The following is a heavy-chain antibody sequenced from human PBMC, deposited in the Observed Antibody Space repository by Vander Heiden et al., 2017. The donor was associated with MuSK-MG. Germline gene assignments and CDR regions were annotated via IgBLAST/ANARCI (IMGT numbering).Heavy chain of an antibody. CDR3: ARDRSPAGVATSYYFDY. CDR2: INPSGGST. J-gene: IGHJ4*02. D-gene: IGHD5-12*01. Sequence: QVQLVQSGAEVKQPGASVKVSCTASGYTFTSYYMHWVRQAPGQGLEWMGIINPSGGSTSYAQKFQGRVTMTRDTSTSTVYMELSSLRSEDTAVYYCARDRSPAGVATSYYFDYWGQGTLVTVSS. CDR1: GYTFTSYY. V-gene: IGHV1-46*03.